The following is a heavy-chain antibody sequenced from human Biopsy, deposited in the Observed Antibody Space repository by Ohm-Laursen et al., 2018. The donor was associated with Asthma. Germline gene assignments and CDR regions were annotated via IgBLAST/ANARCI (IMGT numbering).Heavy chain of an antibody. CDR2: ISKDASTQ. CDR3: VRDGTDDAFDI. Sequence: SLRLSCTASGFSFSNFAIHWVRQAPGKGLEWVGVISKDASTQDYADSVKGRFTMARDNSKNTLDMQMNSLREEDTAVYYCVRDGTDDAFDIWGQGTVVSVSS. J-gene: IGHJ3*02. V-gene: IGHV3-30*01. D-gene: IGHD1-1*01. CDR1: GFSFSNFA.